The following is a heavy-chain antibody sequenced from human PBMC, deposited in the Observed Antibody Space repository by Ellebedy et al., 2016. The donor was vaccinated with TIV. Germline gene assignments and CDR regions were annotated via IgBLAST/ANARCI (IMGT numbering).Heavy chain of an antibody. J-gene: IGHJ4*02. D-gene: IGHD3-16*01. CDR3: ASERRHDHVPGY. CDR2: IYSGGST. V-gene: IGHV3-66*01. Sequence: GGSLRLSCAASGFTVSSNYMSWVRQAPGKGLEWVSVIYSGGSTYYADSVKGRFTISRDNSKNTLYLQMNSLRAEDTAVYYCASERRHDHVPGYWGQGTLVTVSS. CDR1: GFTVSSNY.